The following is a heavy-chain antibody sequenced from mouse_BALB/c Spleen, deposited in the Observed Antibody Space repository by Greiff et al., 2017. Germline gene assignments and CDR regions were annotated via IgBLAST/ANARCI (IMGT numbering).Heavy chain of an antibody. V-gene: IGHV1S56*01. CDR3: ATMITTGAFAY. CDR1: GYTFTSYY. CDR2: IYPGDGST. J-gene: IGHJ3*01. Sequence: VQLQQSGPELVKPGASVKMSCKASGYTFTSYYIHWVKQRPGQGLEWIGWIYPGDGSTKYNEKFKGKTTLTADKSSSTAYMLLSSLTSEDSAIYFCATMITTGAFAYWGQGTLVTVSA. D-gene: IGHD2-4*01.